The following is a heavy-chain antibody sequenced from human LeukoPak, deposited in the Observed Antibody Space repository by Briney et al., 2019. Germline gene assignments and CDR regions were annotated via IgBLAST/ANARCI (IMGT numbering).Heavy chain of an antibody. V-gene: IGHV4-39*07. CDR1: GGSISSSSYY. Sequence: SETLSLTCTVSGGSISSSSYYWGWIRQPPGKGLEWIGSIYYSGSTYYNPSLKSRVTISVDTSKNQFSLKLSSVTAADTAVYYCARLYSGSYPRCDYWGQGTLVTVSS. CDR3: ARLYSGSYPRCDY. D-gene: IGHD1-26*01. CDR2: IYYSGST. J-gene: IGHJ4*02.